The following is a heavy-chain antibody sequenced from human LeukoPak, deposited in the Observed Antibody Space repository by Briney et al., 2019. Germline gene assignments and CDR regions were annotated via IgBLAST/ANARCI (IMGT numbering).Heavy chain of an antibody. CDR1: GYRFATYW. D-gene: IGHD3-22*01. Sequence: GESLKISCKGSGYRFATYWIGWVRQMPGKGLEWMGIIYPDDSDTRYSPSFEGQVTISADKSINTAYLQWSSLKASDSAMYYCARAYDRRIYDSIAYNNWFDPWGQGTLVTVSS. CDR2: IYPDDSDT. V-gene: IGHV5-51*01. J-gene: IGHJ5*02. CDR3: ARAYDRRIYDSIAYNNWFDP.